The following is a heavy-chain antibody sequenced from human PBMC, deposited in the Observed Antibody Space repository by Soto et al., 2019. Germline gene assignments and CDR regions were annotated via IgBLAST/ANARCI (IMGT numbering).Heavy chain of an antibody. Sequence: EVQLVESGGGLVQPGKALRLSCAASGFTFSKYWIHWVRQAPGKGPVWVSYISSDGTTTDYADSVKGRFTISRDNAKNALYLHMDSRRAEDRAVYYCAIQDCTNDVCLEAAVTVGGALEYWGQGAQVTVSS. J-gene: IGHJ4*02. CDR3: AIQDCTNDVCLEAAVTVGGALEY. D-gene: IGHD2-8*01. V-gene: IGHV3-74*01. CDR2: ISSDGTTT. CDR1: GFTFSKYW.